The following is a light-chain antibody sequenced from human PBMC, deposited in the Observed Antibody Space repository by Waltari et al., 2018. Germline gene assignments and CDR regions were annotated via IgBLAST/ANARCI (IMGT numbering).Light chain of an antibody. J-gene: IGLJ2*01. CDR2: EVS. CDR3: SSFTDTSTWV. CDR1: SSDVGGYNY. Sequence: QSALTQPASVSGSPGQSITISCTGTSSDVGGYNYVSWYHLHPRKVPKPIIYEVSNRPPGVSNRLSGFKSGSAASLTISGRQAEDVADYYCSSFTDTSTWVFGGGTKVTVL. V-gene: IGLV2-14*01.